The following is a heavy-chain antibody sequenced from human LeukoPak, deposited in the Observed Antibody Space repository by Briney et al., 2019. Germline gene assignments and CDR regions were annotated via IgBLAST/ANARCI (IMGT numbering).Heavy chain of an antibody. CDR3: ARRVYCSSTSCYHYYYYMDV. D-gene: IGHD2-2*01. CDR1: GYTFGTYY. V-gene: IGHV1-46*03. Sequence: SVKVSCKASGYTFGTYYVHWVRQAPGQGLDWMGIINPSDGSTSYAQKFQGRVSMSRDTSTRTVYMELRSLRSDDTAVYYCARRVYCSSTSCYHYYYYMDVWGKGTTVTVSS. CDR2: INPSDGST. J-gene: IGHJ6*03.